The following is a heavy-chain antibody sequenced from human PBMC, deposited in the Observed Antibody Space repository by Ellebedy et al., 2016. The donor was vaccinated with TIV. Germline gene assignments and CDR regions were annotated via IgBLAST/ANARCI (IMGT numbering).Heavy chain of an antibody. Sequence: SLKISXAASGFTFDDYAMHWVRQAPGKGLEWVSGISWRGHYIGYADSVRGRFTISRDNAKSSLYLQMNSLRIEDTAVYYCTKDLLRGIWGGSGRDYWGQGTQVTVSS. D-gene: IGHD7-27*01. CDR2: ISWRGHYI. V-gene: IGHV3-9*01. CDR3: TKDLLRGIWGGSGRDY. CDR1: GFTFDDYA. J-gene: IGHJ4*02.